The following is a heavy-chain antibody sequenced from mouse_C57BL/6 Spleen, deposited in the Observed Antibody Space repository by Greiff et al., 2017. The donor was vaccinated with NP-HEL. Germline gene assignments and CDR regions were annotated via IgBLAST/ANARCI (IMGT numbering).Heavy chain of an antibody. V-gene: IGHV1-64*01. CDR2: IHPNSGST. Sequence: QVQLQQSGAELVKPGASVKLSCKASGYTFTSYWMHWVKQRPGQGLEWIGMIHPNSGSTNYNEKFKSKATLTVDKSSSTAYMQLSSLTSEDSAVYYCASYDGYYFDYWGQGTTLTVSS. CDR3: ASYDGYYFDY. J-gene: IGHJ2*01. CDR1: GYTFTSYW. D-gene: IGHD2-3*01.